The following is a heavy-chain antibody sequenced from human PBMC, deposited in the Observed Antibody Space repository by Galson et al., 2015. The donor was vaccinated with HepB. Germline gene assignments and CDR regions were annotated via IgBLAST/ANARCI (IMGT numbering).Heavy chain of an antibody. Sequence: SVKVSCKASGGTFSSYTISWVRQAPGQGLEWMGRIIPILGIANYAQKFQGRVTITADKSTSTAYMELSSLRSEDTAVYYCARGRYCSSTSCYREGAFDIWGQGTMVTASS. CDR3: ARGRYCSSTSCYREGAFDI. CDR2: IIPILGIA. CDR1: GGTFSSYT. D-gene: IGHD2-2*02. J-gene: IGHJ3*02. V-gene: IGHV1-69*02.